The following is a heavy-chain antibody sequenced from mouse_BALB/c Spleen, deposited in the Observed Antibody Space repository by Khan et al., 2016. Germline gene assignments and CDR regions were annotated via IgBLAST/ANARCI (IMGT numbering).Heavy chain of an antibody. J-gene: IGHJ1*01. CDR1: GFDFSRYW. D-gene: IGHD3-2*01. CDR2: INPDSSTI. CDR3: ARPRFDSYFDR. V-gene: IGHV4-1*02. Sequence: EVELVESGGGLVQPGGSLKLSCAASGFDFSRYWMTWVRQAPGKGLEWIGEINPDSSTIYYTPSLTDKFIISRDNANNTLFLKMSMVRSEDSVLSYSARPRFDSYFDRWGAGTTFTVST.